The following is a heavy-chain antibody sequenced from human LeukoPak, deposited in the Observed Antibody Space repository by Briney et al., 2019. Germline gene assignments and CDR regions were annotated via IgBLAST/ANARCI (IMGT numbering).Heavy chain of an antibody. J-gene: IGHJ4*02. D-gene: IGHD3-10*01. V-gene: IGHV1-2*02. CDR3: ARDNSSVVYGSGSYPD. Sequence: ASVKVSCKASGYTFTSYYMHWVRQAPGQGLEWMGWINPNSGGTNYAQKFQGRVTMTRDTSISTAYMELSRLRSDDTAVYYCARDNSSVVYGSGSYPDWGQGTLVTVSS. CDR1: GYTFTSYY. CDR2: INPNSGGT.